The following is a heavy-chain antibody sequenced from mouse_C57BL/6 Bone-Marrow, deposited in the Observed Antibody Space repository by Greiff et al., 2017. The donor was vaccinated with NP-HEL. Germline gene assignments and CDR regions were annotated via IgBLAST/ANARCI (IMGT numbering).Heavy chain of an antibody. Sequence: EVQLQESGGGLVQPGGSLSLSCAASGFTFTDYYMSWVRQPPGKALEWLGFIRNKANGYTTEYSASVKGRFTISRDNSQSILYLQMNALRAEDSATYYCARYTVPHFDYWGQGTTLTVSS. CDR3: ARYTVPHFDY. J-gene: IGHJ2*01. CDR2: IRNKANGYTT. D-gene: IGHD1-1*01. V-gene: IGHV7-3*01. CDR1: GFTFTDYY.